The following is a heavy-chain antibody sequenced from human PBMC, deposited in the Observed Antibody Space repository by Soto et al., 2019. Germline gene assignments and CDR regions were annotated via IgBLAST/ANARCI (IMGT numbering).Heavy chain of an antibody. CDR3: GHIFGDPF. Sequence: GGSPRLSCAASGFTLSSNWIHWVRQAPGKWLEWVSGLKENGITTYYADSVKGRFTISRDNAKNTLYLQMTSLRVEDTAMNYCGHIFGDPFWGEGTLVTVSS. D-gene: IGHD3-3*02. V-gene: IGHV3-74*01. CDR2: LKENGITT. J-gene: IGHJ4*02. CDR1: GFTLSSNW.